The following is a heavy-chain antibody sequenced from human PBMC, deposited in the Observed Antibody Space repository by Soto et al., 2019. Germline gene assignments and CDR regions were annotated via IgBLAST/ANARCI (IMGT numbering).Heavy chain of an antibody. CDR1: GGSFSGYY. CDR2: INRSGST. J-gene: IGHJ4*02. Sequence: SETLSLTCAVYGGSFSGYYWSWIRQPPGKGLEWIGEINRSGSTNYNPSLKSRVTISVDTSKNQFSLKLSSVTAADAAVYYCASLVSSWYRYYFDYWGQGTLVTVS. D-gene: IGHD6-13*01. CDR3: ASLVSSWYRYYFDY. V-gene: IGHV4-34*01.